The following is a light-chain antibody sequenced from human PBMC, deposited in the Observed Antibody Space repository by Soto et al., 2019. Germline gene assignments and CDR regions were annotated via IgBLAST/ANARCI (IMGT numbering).Light chain of an antibody. CDR3: QQHNNWPLT. V-gene: IGKV3-15*01. J-gene: IGKJ4*01. CDR1: QSVSSD. Sequence: EIVMTQSPATLSVSPGERATLSCRASQSVSSDLAWYQQKPGQAPRLLIYGASTRATGIPARFSGSGSGTEFTLTISSLQSEDFALYYCQQHNNWPLTFGGGTKVDIK. CDR2: GAS.